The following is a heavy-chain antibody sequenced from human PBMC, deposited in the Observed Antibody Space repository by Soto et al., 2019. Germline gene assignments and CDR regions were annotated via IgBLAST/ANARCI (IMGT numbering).Heavy chain of an antibody. CDR1: GGSINSGGYY. V-gene: IGHV4-31*03. CDR2: IYYSGNT. J-gene: IGHJ5*02. Sequence: PSETLSLTCNASGGSINSGGYYWTWLRQHPGKGLEWIGYIYYSGNTRYNPSHKSRLTISVDTSKNQFSLKLSSVTAADTAIYYCARGITSRASWFDPWGQGTLVTVSS. D-gene: IGHD1-20*01. CDR3: ARGITSRASWFDP.